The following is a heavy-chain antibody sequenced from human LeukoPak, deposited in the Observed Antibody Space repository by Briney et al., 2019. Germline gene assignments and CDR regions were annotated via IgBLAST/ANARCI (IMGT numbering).Heavy chain of an antibody. CDR2: INHSGST. V-gene: IGHV4-34*01. CDR3: ARLRAPTEGAYGNLFDP. D-gene: IGHD3-16*01. Sequence: PSETLSLTCALYGGSFSGYYWSWIRQPPGKGLEWIGEINHSGSTNYNPSLKSRVTISVDTPKNQFSLKLSSVTAADTAVYYCARLRAPTEGAYGNLFDPWGQGTLVTVSS. CDR1: GGSFSGYY. J-gene: IGHJ5*02.